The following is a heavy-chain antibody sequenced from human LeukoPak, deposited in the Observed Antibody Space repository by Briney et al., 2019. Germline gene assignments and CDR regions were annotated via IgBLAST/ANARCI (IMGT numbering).Heavy chain of an antibody. V-gene: IGHV4-39*07. CDR3: ARAWLGGFGAFDI. J-gene: IGHJ3*02. CDR2: IYYSGST. CDR1: GFTVSSNY. Sequence: GSLRLSCAASGFTVSSNYMSWVRQAPGKGLEWIGSIYYSGSTYYNPSLKSRVTISVDTSKNQFSLKLSSVTAADTAVYYCARAWLGGFGAFDIWGQGTMVTVSS. D-gene: IGHD3-9*01.